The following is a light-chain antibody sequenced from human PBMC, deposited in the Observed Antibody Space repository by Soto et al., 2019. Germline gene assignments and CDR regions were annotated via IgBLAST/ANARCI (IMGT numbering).Light chain of an antibody. V-gene: IGLV1-40*01. J-gene: IGLJ2*01. CDR3: QSYDSSLSGVL. CDR2: GNS. CDR1: SSNIGAGYD. Sequence: QSVLTQPPSVSGAPGQRVTISCTGSSSNIGAGYDVHWYQQLPGTAPKHLIYGNSNRPSGVPDRFSGSKSGTSASLAITGLQAEDEADYYCQSYDSSLSGVLFGGGTKVTVL.